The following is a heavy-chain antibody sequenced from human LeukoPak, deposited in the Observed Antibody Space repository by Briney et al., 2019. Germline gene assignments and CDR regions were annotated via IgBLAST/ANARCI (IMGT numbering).Heavy chain of an antibody. J-gene: IGHJ4*02. Sequence: PSETLSLTCTVSGGSISSSSYYWGWIRQPPGKGLEWIGSIYYTGSTYYYPSLKSRVTISVDTSKKQFSLKLSSVTAADTAVYYCARGESYYFDYWGQGTLVTVSS. CDR1: GGSISSSSYY. D-gene: IGHD3-16*02. CDR2: IYYTGST. V-gene: IGHV4-39*07. CDR3: ARGESYYFDY.